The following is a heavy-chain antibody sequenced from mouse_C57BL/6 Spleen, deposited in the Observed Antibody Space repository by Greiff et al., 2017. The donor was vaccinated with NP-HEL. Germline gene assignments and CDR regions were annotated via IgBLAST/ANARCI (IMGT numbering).Heavy chain of an antibody. Sequence: QVQLQQSGAELVKPGASVKISCKASGYAFSSYWMNWVKQRPGKGLEWIGQIYPGDGATNYNGKFKGKATLTADKSSSTAYMQLSSLTSEDSAVYFCARLIRNGYYLSWFAYWGQGTLVTVSA. V-gene: IGHV1-80*01. CDR1: GYAFSSYW. CDR3: ARLIRNGYYLSWFAY. CDR2: IYPGDGAT. D-gene: IGHD2-3*01. J-gene: IGHJ3*01.